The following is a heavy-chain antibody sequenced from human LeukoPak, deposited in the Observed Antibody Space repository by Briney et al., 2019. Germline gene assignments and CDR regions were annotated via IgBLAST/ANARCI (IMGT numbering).Heavy chain of an antibody. D-gene: IGHD3-10*01. CDR2: IKSKGDGENT. Sequence: PGGSLTLFCAASGFTFTNPRMIWLRQAPGKALEWVGRIKSKGDGENTVYTAPVKGRFTMARDDLKTTPYLQKHYVIVEETAVSFCATHLGLTMIRGVLVSWGQGGLVSVS. J-gene: IGHJ4*02. V-gene: IGHV3-15*01. CDR1: GFTFTNPR. CDR3: ATHLGLTMIRGVLVS.